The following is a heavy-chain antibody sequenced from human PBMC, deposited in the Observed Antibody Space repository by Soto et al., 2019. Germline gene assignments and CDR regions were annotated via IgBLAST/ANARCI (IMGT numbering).Heavy chain of an antibody. V-gene: IGHV4-39*07. J-gene: IGHJ5*02. CDR3: ARFSPPRKSYDSNPGWFDP. Sequence: PSETLSLTCTVSGGSITSSSYYWGWIRQPPGKGLEWIGSIYYSGSTYYNPSLKSRLTMSLDTSKNQVSLSLTSVTAADAAVYFCARFSPPRKSYDSNPGWFDPWGQGIMVTVSS. D-gene: IGHD3-22*01. CDR1: GGSITSSSYY. CDR2: IYYSGST.